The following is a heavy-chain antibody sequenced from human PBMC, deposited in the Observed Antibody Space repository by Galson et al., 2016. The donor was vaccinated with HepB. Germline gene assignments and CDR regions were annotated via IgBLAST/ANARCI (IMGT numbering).Heavy chain of an antibody. Sequence: SLRLSCAASGFTFSSHAMNWVRQAPGKGLEWVSYISSSSSYIYYADAVKGRFIISRDNTKKSLYLQMNSLRDEDTAVYYCARDAGSGYSARDAFDIWGQGTMVTVSS. D-gene: IGHD3-3*01. CDR2: ISSSSSYI. J-gene: IGHJ3*02. V-gene: IGHV3-21*01. CDR3: ARDAGSGYSARDAFDI. CDR1: GFTFSSHA.